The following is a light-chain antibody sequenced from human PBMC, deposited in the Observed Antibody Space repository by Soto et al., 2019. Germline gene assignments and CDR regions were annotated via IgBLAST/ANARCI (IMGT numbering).Light chain of an antibody. CDR1: QSINSRS. V-gene: IGKV3D-20*01. CDR2: DAS. J-gene: IGKJ2*01. CDR3: QQYVASPYT. Sequence: EIVLTQSPATLSLSPGERATLSCGASQSINSRSLAWYQQKPGQAPRLLIYDASSRATGIPDRFSASGSGTDFTLTISSLEPEDFAVYYCQQYVASPYTFGQGTKVDI.